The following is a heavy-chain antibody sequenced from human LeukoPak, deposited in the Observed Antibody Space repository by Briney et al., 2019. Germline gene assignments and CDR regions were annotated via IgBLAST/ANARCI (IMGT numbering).Heavy chain of an antibody. CDR1: GFTFSSYG. D-gene: IGHD3-3*01. CDR2: IRSSGDTI. V-gene: IGHV3-48*02. CDR3: AAGLEMGY. Sequence: GGSLRLSCAASGFTFSSYGMSCVRQAPGKGLEWVSYIRSSGDTIYYADSVKGRFTISRDNAKTSLYLHMSSLRDEDTAVYFCAAGLEMGYWGQGTLVTVSS. J-gene: IGHJ4*02.